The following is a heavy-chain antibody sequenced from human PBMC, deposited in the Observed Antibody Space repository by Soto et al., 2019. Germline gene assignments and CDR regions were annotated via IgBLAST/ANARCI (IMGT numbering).Heavy chain of an antibody. CDR2: IIPIFGTA. CDR3: ALTTDRAARFRGSYCDY. D-gene: IGHD6-6*01. V-gene: IGHV1-69*13. CDR1: GGTFSSYA. J-gene: IGHJ4*02. Sequence: ASVKVSCKASGGTFSSYAISWVRPAPGQGLEWMGGIIPIFGTANYAQKFQGRVTITADESTSTAYMELSRLRSEDPALYYCALTTDRAARFRGSYCDYWGKGTLVTVSS.